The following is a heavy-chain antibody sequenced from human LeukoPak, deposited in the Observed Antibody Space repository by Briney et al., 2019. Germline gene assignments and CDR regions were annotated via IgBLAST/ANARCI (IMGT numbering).Heavy chain of an antibody. Sequence: SETLSLTCTVSGGSVSSSSYYWSWIRQPAGKGLEWIGRIYTSGSTNYNPSLKSRVTISVDTSKNQFSLKLSSVTAADTAVYYCARCVTFGVVDYWGQGTLVTVSS. D-gene: IGHD3-3*01. V-gene: IGHV4-61*02. CDR1: GGSVSSSSYY. CDR2: IYTSGST. J-gene: IGHJ4*02. CDR3: ARCVTFGVVDY.